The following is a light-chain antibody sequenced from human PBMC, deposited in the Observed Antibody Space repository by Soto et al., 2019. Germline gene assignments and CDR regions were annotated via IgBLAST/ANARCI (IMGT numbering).Light chain of an antibody. CDR3: LSYTSANTRV. CDR2: EVN. CDR1: SSDVGGYKF. Sequence: QSALTQPASVSASPGQSITISCTGTSSDVGGYKFVSWYQHLPGKAPKLMIYEVNNRPSGVSNRFSGSKSGNTASLTISGLQPEDEADYYCLSYTSANTRVFGGGTKLTVL. J-gene: IGLJ3*02. V-gene: IGLV2-14*01.